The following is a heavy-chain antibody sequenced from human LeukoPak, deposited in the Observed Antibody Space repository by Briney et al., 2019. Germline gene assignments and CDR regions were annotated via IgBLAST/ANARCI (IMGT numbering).Heavy chain of an antibody. CDR1: GYTFTGYY. CDR2: INPSGGST. V-gene: IGHV1-46*01. D-gene: IGHD6-19*01. Sequence: GASVKVSCKASGYTFTGYYMHWVRQAPGQGLEWMGIINPSGGSTSYAQKFQGRVTMTRDMSTSTVYMELSSLRSEDTAVYYCARTRSEVAGGEGYYYFDYWGQGTLVTVSS. CDR3: ARTRSEVAGGEGYYYFDY. J-gene: IGHJ4*02.